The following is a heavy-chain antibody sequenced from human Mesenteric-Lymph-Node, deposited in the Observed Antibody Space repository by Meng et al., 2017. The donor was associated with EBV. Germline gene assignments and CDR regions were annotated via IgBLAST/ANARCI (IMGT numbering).Heavy chain of an antibody. V-gene: IGHV4-34*02. CDR3: ARGVQVAWRFDS. CDR1: GWSFSKYY. D-gene: IGHD2-15*01. Sequence: QARLEQWGAGLLKPVATMALTCEVSGWSFSKYYWSSRRQTPGKGLEWIGEINTSGGHNYNPSLKIRVTTPIDTSKNQFSRRLNSVTAADTAVYYCARGVQVAWRFDSWGQGTLVTVSS. J-gene: IGHJ5*01. CDR2: INTSGGH.